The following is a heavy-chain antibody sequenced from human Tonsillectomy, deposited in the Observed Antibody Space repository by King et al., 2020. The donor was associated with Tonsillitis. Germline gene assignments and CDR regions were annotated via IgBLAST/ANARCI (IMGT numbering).Heavy chain of an antibody. CDR1: GGSISSSNW. CDR2: IYHSGSP. J-gene: IGHJ5*02. Sequence: QLQESGPGLVKPSGTLSLTCAVSGGSISSSNWWSWVRQPPGKGLEWIGEIYHSGSPNYNPSLKSRVTISVDMSQNQFSLKLSSVTAADTAVYYCARFMVRGVGANWFDPWGQGTLVTVSS. D-gene: IGHD3-10*01. V-gene: IGHV4-4*02. CDR3: ARFMVRGVGANWFDP.